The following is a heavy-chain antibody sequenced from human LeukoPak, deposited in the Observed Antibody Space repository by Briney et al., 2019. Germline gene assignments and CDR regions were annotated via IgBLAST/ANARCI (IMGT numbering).Heavy chain of an antibody. CDR1: GDSISSYY. J-gene: IGHJ4*02. CDR3: ARVVPEIVGASGVLDY. V-gene: IGHV4-59*01. D-gene: IGHD1-26*01. CDR2: IYYSGST. Sequence: PSETLSLTSTVSGDSISSYYWSWLRQPPGKGLEWIGCIYYSGSTNYNSSLKSRVTISVDTSKNQFSLKLSSVTAADTAVYYCARVVPEIVGASGVLDYWGQGTLVTVSS.